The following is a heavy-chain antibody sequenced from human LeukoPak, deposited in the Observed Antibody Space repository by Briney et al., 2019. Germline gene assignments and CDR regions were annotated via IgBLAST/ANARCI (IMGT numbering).Heavy chain of an antibody. D-gene: IGHD5-24*01. CDR3: ARGVRWLQLSYFDY. J-gene: IGHJ4*02. CDR1: GDSISGYY. CDR2: IYYSGRT. V-gene: IGHV4-59*12. Sequence: SETLSLTCTVSGDSISGYYWSWIRQPPGKGLEWIGYIYYSGRTNYNASLKSRVTISVDTSKNQFSLKLSSVTAADTAVYYCARGVRWLQLSYFDYWGQGTLVTVSS.